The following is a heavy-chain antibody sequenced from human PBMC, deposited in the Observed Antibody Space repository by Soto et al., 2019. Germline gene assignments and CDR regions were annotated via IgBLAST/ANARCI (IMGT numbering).Heavy chain of an antibody. D-gene: IGHD5-18*01. CDR1: GGSISSGGYY. Sequence: QVQLQESGPGLVKPSQTLSLTCTVSGGSISSGGYYWSWIRQHPGKGLEWIGYIYYSGSTYYNPSLQSRGTISVDTAKNQFSPKLSSVTAADTAVDYWAREWGTAMGRGYYGMDVWGQGTTVTVSS. CDR2: IYYSGST. V-gene: IGHV4-31*03. CDR3: AREWGTAMGRGYYGMDV. J-gene: IGHJ6*02.